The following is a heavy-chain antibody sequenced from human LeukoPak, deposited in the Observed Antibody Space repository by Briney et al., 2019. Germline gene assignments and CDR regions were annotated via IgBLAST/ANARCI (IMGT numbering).Heavy chain of an antibody. CDR3: ARDLGYSSGCPAD. Sequence: GGSLRLSCAASGFTFSSYEMNWVRQAPGKGLEWVSYISSSGGTMYYADSVKGRFTISRDNAKNSLYLQMNSLRAEDTAVYYCARDLGYSSGCPADWGQGTLVTVSS. V-gene: IGHV3-48*03. D-gene: IGHD6-19*01. CDR1: GFTFSSYE. CDR2: ISSSGGTM. J-gene: IGHJ4*02.